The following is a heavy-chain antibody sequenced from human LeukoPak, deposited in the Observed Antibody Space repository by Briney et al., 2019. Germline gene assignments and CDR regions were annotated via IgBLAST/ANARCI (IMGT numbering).Heavy chain of an antibody. CDR1: GFTFTSYA. CDR2: IYTGGTT. J-gene: IGHJ4*02. CDR3: ARDSSSYCFDY. V-gene: IGHV3-66*01. D-gene: IGHD6-6*01. Sequence: PGGSLRLSCAASGFTFTSYAMSWVRQAPGKGVEWVSIIYTGGTTHYADSLKDRFTISRDDSINTLYLQMNSLRAEDTAVYYCARDSSSYCFDYWGQGTLVTVSS.